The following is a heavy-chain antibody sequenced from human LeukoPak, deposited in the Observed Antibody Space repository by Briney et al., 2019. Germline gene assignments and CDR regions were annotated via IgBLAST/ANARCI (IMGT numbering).Heavy chain of an antibody. V-gene: IGHV3-7*01. CDR1: GFTFSTYW. D-gene: IGHD6-13*01. CDR3: ARDSAGNDY. Sequence: GGSLRLSRAASGFTFSTYWMSWVRQAPGKGLEWVANIKQDGSEKYYVDSVKGRYTISRDNAKNSLYLQMNSLRAEDTAMYYCARDSAGNDYWGQGTLVTVSS. CDR2: IKQDGSEK. J-gene: IGHJ4*02.